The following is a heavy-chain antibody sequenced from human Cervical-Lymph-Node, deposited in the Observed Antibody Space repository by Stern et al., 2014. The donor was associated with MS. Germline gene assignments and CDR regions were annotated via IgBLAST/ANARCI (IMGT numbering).Heavy chain of an antibody. V-gene: IGHV3-21*01. D-gene: IGHD4-23*01. CDR1: GFTFSSYS. CDR2: ISSGGSYI. Sequence: VQLVESGGGLVKPGGSLRLSCAASGFTFSSYSMNWVRQAPGKGLEWVASISSGGSYIYYADSLKGRFTISRDNAKNSLYLQMTSLRAEDTAVYYCARGRGGNYRYYFDYWGQGTLVTVSS. J-gene: IGHJ4*02. CDR3: ARGRGGNYRYYFDY.